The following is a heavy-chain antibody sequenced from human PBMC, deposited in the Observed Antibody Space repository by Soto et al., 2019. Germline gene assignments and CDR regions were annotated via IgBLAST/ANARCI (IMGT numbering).Heavy chain of an antibody. V-gene: IGHV1-46*02. CDR1: GYFFNNYY. CDR3: ASCGSVVAVEGPIYIDQYGIDV. Sequence: QVKLMQSEADVKKPGASVRLSCEASGYFFNNYYIHWVRQAPGQGHEWMGMINPSIGGTTFAQKFQGRATMTRGTSRDTVNMDLYSLTSEDTAVYSCASCGSVVAVEGPIYIDQYGIDVWGQGTALTVSS. J-gene: IGHJ6*02. D-gene: IGHD2-15*01. CDR2: INPSIGGT.